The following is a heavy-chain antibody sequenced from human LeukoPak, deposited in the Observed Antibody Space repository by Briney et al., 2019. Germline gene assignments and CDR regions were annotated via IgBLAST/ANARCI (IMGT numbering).Heavy chain of an antibody. CDR1: GFTFSSYS. CDR2: ISDTI. D-gene: IGHD7-27*01. CDR3: ARDSNWAFDY. V-gene: IGHV3-48*02. Sequence: PGGSLRLSCAASGFTFSSYSMNWVRQAPGKGPEWVSYISDTIYYADSVKGRFTISRDNVKNSLYLQMNSLRDEDTAVYYCARDSNWAFDYWGQGTLVTVSS. J-gene: IGHJ4*02.